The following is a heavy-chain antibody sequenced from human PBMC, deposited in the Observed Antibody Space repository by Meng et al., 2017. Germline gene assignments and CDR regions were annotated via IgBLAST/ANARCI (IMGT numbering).Heavy chain of an antibody. J-gene: IGHJ4*02. V-gene: IGHV3-74*01. D-gene: IGHD6-19*01. CDR2: INSDGSST. Sequence: QGVESGGGLGLPGGSLSLFCAASGFTFSSYWMHWVRQAPGKGLVWVSRINSDGSSTSYADSVKGRFTISRDNAKNTLYLQMNSLRAEDTAVYYCARDRSSSGFDYWGQGTLVTVSS. CDR1: GFTFSSYW. CDR3: ARDRSSSGFDY.